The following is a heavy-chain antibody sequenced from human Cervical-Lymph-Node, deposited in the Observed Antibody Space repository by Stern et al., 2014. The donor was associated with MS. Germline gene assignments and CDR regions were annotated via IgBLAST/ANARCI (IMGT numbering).Heavy chain of an antibody. J-gene: IGHJ4*02. D-gene: IGHD6-13*01. CDR3: ARDKGTAAGTLGY. CDR1: GFTFSSYA. CDR2: ISYDGSNK. V-gene: IGHV3-30*04. Sequence: VHLVESGGGVVQPGRSLRLSCAASGFTFSSYAMHWVRQAPGKGLEWVAVISYDGSNKYYADSVKGRFTISRDNSKNTLYLQMNSLRAEDTAVYYCARDKGTAAGTLGYWGQGTLVTVSS.